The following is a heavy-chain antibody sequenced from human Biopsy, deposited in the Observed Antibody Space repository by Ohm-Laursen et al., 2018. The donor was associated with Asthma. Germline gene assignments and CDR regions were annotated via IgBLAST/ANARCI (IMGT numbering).Heavy chain of an antibody. CDR3: ARAQDYYDSRGYYRSFDY. CDR1: SGSITSGGYY. CDR2: IYYSGST. Sequence: TLSLTCTVSSGSITSGGYYWTWIRQHPGKGLEWIGFIYYSGSTYYNPSLKSRVSISIDTSKSQFSLKLSSVTAADTAVYYCARAQDYYDSRGYYRSFDYWGQGTLVTVSS. V-gene: IGHV4-31*03. D-gene: IGHD3-22*01. J-gene: IGHJ4*02.